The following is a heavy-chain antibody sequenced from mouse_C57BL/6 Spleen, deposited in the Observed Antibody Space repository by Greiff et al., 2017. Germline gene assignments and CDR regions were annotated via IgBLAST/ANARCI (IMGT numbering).Heavy chain of an antibody. CDR3: ARDYSNYDYAMDY. D-gene: IGHD2-5*01. V-gene: IGHV1-82*01. CDR2: IYPGDGDT. Sequence: VQLQQSGPELVKPGASVKISCKASGYAFSSSWMNWVKQRPGKGLERIGRIYPGDGDTNYNGKFKGKATLTADKSSSTAYMQLSSLTSEDSAVYFCARDYSNYDYAMDYWGQGTSVTVSS. CDR1: GYAFSSSW. J-gene: IGHJ4*01.